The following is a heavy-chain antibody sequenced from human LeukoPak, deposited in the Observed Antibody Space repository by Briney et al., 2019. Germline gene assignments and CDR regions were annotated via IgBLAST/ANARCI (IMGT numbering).Heavy chain of an antibody. CDR3: ARDGFPYYYDSSGYSLDY. J-gene: IGHJ4*02. V-gene: IGHV1-46*01. CDR1: GYTFTSYY. D-gene: IGHD3-22*01. CDR2: INPSGGST. Sequence: ASVKVSCKASGYTFTSYYMHWVRQAPGQGLEWMGIINPSGGSTSYAQKFQGRVTMTRDTSTSTVYMELSSLRSEDTAVYCCARDGFPYYYDSSGYSLDYWGQGTLVTVSS.